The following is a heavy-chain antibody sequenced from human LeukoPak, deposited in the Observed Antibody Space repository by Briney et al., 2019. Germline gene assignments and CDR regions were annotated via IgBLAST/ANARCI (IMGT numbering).Heavy chain of an antibody. CDR2: IYYSGST. CDR1: GGSISSSSYY. J-gene: IGHJ4*02. V-gene: IGHV4-39*01. D-gene: IGHD3-3*01. CDR3: ARHLDYDFWSGYSHYFDF. Sequence: SETLSLTCTVSGGSISSSSYYWGWIRQPPGKGLEWIGSIYYSGSTYYNPSLKSRVTISVDTSKNQFSLKLSSVTAADTAVYYCARHLDYDFWSGYSHYFDFWGQGTLVTVSS.